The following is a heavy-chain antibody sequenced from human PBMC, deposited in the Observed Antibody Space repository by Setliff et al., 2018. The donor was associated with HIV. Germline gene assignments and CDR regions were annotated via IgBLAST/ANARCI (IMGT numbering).Heavy chain of an antibody. J-gene: IGHJ6*02. Sequence: ASVKVSCKASGYTFINYDLNWVRQATGQGLEWMGWMNVQTNTVTYAEKFRGRVTMTRNTAIGTAYMELSSLRSEDTAVYYCARDRRIQPNWPTGVGMDVWGQGTTVTVSS. CDR2: MNVQTNTV. CDR3: ARDRRIQPNWPTGVGMDV. V-gene: IGHV1-8*02. CDR1: GYTFINYD. D-gene: IGHD5-18*01.